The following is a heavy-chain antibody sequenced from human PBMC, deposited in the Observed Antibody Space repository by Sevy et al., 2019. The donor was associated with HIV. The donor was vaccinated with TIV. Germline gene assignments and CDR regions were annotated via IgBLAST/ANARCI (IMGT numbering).Heavy chain of an antibody. Sequence: GGSLRLSCAASGFSFSNYEMNWVRQAPGKGLEWVSYISSSANTIYYADSVKGRFTISRDNAENSLSLQMNSLRAEHTAVYYCARGEVNYDILTGYPMDYWGQGTLVTVSS. J-gene: IGHJ4*02. CDR2: ISSSANTI. D-gene: IGHD3-9*01. CDR3: ARGEVNYDILTGYPMDY. CDR1: GFSFSNYE. V-gene: IGHV3-48*03.